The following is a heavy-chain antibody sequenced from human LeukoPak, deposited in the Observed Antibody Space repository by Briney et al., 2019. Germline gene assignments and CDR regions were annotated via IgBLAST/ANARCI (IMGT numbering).Heavy chain of an antibody. J-gene: IGHJ5*02. V-gene: IGHV4-61*02. CDR3: ATTSGGCSSTSCYEGSWFDP. CDR1: GGSISSGSYY. D-gene: IGHD2-2*01. CDR2: IYTSGRT. Sequence: SQPLSLPCTVSGGSISSGSYYWSWIRQPAGEGLEWIGRIYTSGRTNYNPSLKSRVTISVDTSKNQFSLKLSSVTAADTAVYYCATTSGGCSSTSCYEGSWFDPWGQGTLVTVSS.